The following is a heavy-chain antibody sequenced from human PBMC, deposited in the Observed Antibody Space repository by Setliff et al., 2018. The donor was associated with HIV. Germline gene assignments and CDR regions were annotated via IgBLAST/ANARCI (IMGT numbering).Heavy chain of an antibody. CDR1: GGTFSSYA. D-gene: IGHD7-27*01. CDR3: ARDRTPQNWGSRGFYYMDV. J-gene: IGHJ6*03. V-gene: IGHV1-69*13. CDR2: IIPIFGTA. Sequence: GASVKVSCKASGGTFSSYAISWVRQAPGQGLEWMGGIIPIFGTANYAQKFQGRVTITADESTSTAYMELSSLRSEDTAVYYCARDRTPQNWGSRGFYYMDVWGKGTTVTVSS.